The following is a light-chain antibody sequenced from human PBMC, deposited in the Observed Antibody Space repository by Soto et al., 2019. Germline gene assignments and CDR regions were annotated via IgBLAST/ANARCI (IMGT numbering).Light chain of an antibody. Sequence: DIQMTQSPSSLSASVGDTVTITCRASERISSHLNWYQQQPGKAPKLLIYATSNVQSGVPSRFSGSGSATDFPLAITSLQPEDFATYFCQQAYRTPLTFGGGTKLDIK. CDR1: ERISSH. CDR3: QQAYRTPLT. J-gene: IGKJ4*01. CDR2: ATS. V-gene: IGKV1-39*01.